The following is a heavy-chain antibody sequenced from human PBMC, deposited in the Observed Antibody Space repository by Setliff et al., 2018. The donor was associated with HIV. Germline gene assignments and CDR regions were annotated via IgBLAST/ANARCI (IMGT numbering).Heavy chain of an antibody. CDR3: ARLSIPAYYYMDV. CDR1: GYTFTNFY. J-gene: IGHJ6*03. V-gene: IGHV1-46*01. Sequence: ASVKVSCKASGYTFTNFYMHWVRQAPGQGLEWMGIINPGGGNTRYAQRFQGRVSMTRDTSTSTAYMELRSLRSDDTAVYYCARLSIPAYYYMDVWGKGTTVTVSS. CDR2: INPGGGNT. D-gene: IGHD2-21*01.